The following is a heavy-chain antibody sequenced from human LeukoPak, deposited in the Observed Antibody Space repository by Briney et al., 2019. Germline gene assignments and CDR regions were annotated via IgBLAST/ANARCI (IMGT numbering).Heavy chain of an antibody. D-gene: IGHD2-15*01. Sequence: PSETLSLTCTVSGGSISSGSYYWSWIRQPAGKGLEWIGRIYTSGSTNYNPSLKSRVTISVDTSKNQFSLKLSSVTAADTAVYYCARGNTLLDAFDIWGQGTMVTVSS. CDR2: IYTSGST. J-gene: IGHJ3*02. CDR1: GGSISSGSYY. V-gene: IGHV4-61*02. CDR3: ARGNTLLDAFDI.